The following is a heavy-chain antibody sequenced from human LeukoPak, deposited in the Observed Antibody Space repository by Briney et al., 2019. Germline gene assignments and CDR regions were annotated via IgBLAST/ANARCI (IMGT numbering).Heavy chain of an antibody. J-gene: IGHJ4*02. Sequence: SETLSLTCTVSGGSISSYYWSWIRQTPGKGLEWIGDIYYSGSTNYNPPLKSRVTISVDTSKNQFSLKLSSVTAADTAVYYCARYFSDNYFDYWGQGTLVTVSS. CDR2: IYYSGST. V-gene: IGHV4-59*08. D-gene: IGHD3-9*01. CDR1: GGSISSYY. CDR3: ARYFSDNYFDY.